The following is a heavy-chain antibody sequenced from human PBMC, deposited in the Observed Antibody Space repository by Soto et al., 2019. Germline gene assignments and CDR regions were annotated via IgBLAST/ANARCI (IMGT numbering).Heavy chain of an antibody. Sequence: QLQLQESGPGLVKPSETLSLTCTVSGVSISSSSYYWGWIRQPPGKGLEWIGSIYYSGSTYYNPSLKSRVTISVDTSKNQFSLKLSSVTAADTAVYYCARQPDGDYDSPFDPWGQGTLVTVSS. CDR1: GVSISSSSYY. D-gene: IGHD4-17*01. CDR3: ARQPDGDYDSPFDP. CDR2: IYYSGST. J-gene: IGHJ5*02. V-gene: IGHV4-39*01.